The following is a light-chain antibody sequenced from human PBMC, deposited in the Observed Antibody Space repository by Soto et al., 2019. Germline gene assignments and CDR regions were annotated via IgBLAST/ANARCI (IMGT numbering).Light chain of an antibody. V-gene: IGKV3-20*01. Sequence: EIVLTQSPGTLSLSPGERATLSCRASQSVPTNYLAWYQQKPGQAPRLLIYSASSRATGIPDRFSGSASGTEFTLTISRLEPEDFVVYYCQQYGTSPWTFGQGTKVDIK. J-gene: IGKJ1*01. CDR1: QSVPTNY. CDR2: SAS. CDR3: QQYGTSPWT.